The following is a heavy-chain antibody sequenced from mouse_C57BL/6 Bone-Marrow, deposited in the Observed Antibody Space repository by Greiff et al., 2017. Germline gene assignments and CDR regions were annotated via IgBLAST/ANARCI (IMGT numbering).Heavy chain of an antibody. CDR1: GYTFTSYW. V-gene: IGHV1-64*01. D-gene: IGHD2-12*01. CDR2: IHPNSGST. CDR3: SRTRYDDAMDY. J-gene: IGHJ4*01. Sequence: QVQLQQPGAELVKPGASVKLSCKASGYTFTSYWMHWVKQRPGQGLEWIGMIHPNSGSTNYDEKFKSKATLTVDKSSSTAYMQLSILTSEDSAVYYCSRTRYDDAMDYWGQGTSVTVSS.